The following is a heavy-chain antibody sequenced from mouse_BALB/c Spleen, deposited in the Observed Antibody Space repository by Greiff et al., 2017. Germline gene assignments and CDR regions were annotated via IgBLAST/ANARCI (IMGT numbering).Heavy chain of an antibody. CDR3: ARITTARNFDY. CDR2: INPSNGRT. V-gene: IGHV1S81*02. J-gene: IGHJ2*01. D-gene: IGHD1-2*01. Sequence: VQLQQPGAELVKPGASVKLSCKASGYTFTSYWMHWVKQRPGQGLEWIGEINPSNGRTNYNEKFKSKATLTVDKSSSTAYMQLSSLTSEDSAVYYCARITTARNFDYWGQGTTLTVSS. CDR1: GYTFTSYW.